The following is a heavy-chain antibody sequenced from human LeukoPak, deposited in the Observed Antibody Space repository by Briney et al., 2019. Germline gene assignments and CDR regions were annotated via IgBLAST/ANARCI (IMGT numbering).Heavy chain of an antibody. D-gene: IGHD1-26*01. CDR3: AREHSGSYQN. Sequence: PSETLSLTCTVSGYSISSGYYWGWIRQPPGKGLEWIGSIYHSGSTYYNPSLKSRVTISVDTSKNQFSLKLSSVTAADTAVYYCAREHSGSYQNWGQGTLVTVSS. V-gene: IGHV4-38-2*02. CDR1: GYSISSGYY. CDR2: IYHSGST. J-gene: IGHJ4*02.